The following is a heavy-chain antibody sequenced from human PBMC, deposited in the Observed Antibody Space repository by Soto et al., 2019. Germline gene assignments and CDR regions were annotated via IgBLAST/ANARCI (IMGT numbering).Heavy chain of an antibody. CDR2: FDPEDGET. Sequence: ASVKVSCTVSGYTLTELSMHWVRQAPGKGLEWMGGFDPEDGETIYAQKFQGRVTMTEDTSTDTAYMELSSLRSEDTAVYYCATDSRGLLVGANYGMDVWGQGTTVTVSS. J-gene: IGHJ6*02. D-gene: IGHD1-26*01. CDR3: ATDSRGLLVGANYGMDV. CDR1: GYTLTELS. V-gene: IGHV1-24*01.